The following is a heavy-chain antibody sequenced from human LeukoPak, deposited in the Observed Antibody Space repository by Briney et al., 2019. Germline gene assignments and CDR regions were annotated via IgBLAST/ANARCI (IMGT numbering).Heavy chain of an antibody. V-gene: IGHV4-38-2*01. J-gene: IGHJ4*02. Sequence: KPSETLSLTCAVSGYSISSGYYWGWIRQPPGKGLEWIGSIYHSGSTYYNPSLKSRVTISVDTSKNQFSLKLSSVTAADTAVYYCARHSAYSSGWDFGYWGQGTLATVSS. CDR3: ARHSAYSSGWDFGY. CDR1: GYSISSGYY. D-gene: IGHD6-19*01. CDR2: IYHSGST.